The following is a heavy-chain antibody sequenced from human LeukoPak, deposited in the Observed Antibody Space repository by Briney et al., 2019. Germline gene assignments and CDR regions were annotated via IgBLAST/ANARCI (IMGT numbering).Heavy chain of an antibody. D-gene: IGHD2-2*01. CDR2: IRSKAYGGTP. CDR1: GFTFSSYA. CDR3: TRIGTSGGEFDY. Sequence: PGGSLRLSCAASGFTFSSYAMSWVGQAPGEGLEWVGFIRSKAYGGTPEYAASVKGRFTVSRDDSRSIAYLQLNSLKTEDAALYYCTRIGTSGGEFDYWGQGTLVTVSS. J-gene: IGHJ4*02. V-gene: IGHV3-49*04.